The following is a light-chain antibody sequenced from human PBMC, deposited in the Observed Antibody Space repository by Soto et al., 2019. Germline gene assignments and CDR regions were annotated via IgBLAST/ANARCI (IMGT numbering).Light chain of an antibody. V-gene: IGKV3-11*01. J-gene: IGKJ4*01. CDR3: HQRSNWPLT. CDR1: QSVTKY. Sequence: EVVLTQSPATLSLSPGERATLSCRASQSVTKYLAWYQQKPGQALRLLIYDVSKRATGIPARFSGSGSETEFTLTISSLEPGDFAVYYCHQRSNWPLTFGVGTKLEIK. CDR2: DVS.